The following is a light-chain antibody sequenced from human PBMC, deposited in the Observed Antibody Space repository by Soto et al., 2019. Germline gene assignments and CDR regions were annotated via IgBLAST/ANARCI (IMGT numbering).Light chain of an antibody. CDR2: DVS. Sequence: QSALTRPRSVSGSPGQSVTISCTGTSSDVGGYNYVSWYQQHPGKAPKLMIYDVSERPSGVPDRFSGSKSGNTASLTISGLQAEDEADYYCCSYAGSYTYVFGTGTKLTVL. CDR1: SSDVGGYNY. J-gene: IGLJ1*01. CDR3: CSYAGSYTYV. V-gene: IGLV2-11*01.